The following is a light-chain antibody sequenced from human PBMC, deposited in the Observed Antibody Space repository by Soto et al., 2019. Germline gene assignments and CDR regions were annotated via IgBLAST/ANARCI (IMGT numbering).Light chain of an antibody. J-gene: IGKJ3*01. Sequence: DSQMTQSPTSLSASVGDRDTITCRASQDISNIVAWYPQKPGKAPKLQISAASTLQSGVPSRFSGSGSGTDFTLTINSLQPEDVATYSCQKYSSVPVFGPGTKVEIK. CDR3: QKYSSVPV. CDR1: QDISNI. CDR2: AAS. V-gene: IGKV1-27*01.